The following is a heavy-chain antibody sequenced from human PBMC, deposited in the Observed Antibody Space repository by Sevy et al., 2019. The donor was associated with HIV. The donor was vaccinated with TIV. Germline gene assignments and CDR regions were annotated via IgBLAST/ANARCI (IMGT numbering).Heavy chain of an antibody. CDR2: IWYDGSKK. J-gene: IGHJ4*02. CDR3: ARERDENSSGWSVPFHN. Sequence: GGSLRLSCATSGFSFSTYGMHWVRQAPGKGLEWVAGIWYDGSKKQYADSVKGRFTISRDNSKNTMYLQMNSLRVEDTALFYCARERDENSSGWSVPFHNWGQGTLVTVSS. V-gene: IGHV3-33*01. D-gene: IGHD6-19*01. CDR1: GFSFSTYG.